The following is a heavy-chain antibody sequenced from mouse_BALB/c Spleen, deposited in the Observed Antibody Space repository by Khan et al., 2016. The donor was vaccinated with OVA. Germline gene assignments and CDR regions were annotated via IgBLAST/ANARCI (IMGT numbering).Heavy chain of an antibody. V-gene: IGHV2-9*02. CDR2: ICAGGST. D-gene: IGHD1-3*01. Sequence: VQLQESGPGLVAPSQCLSITCTVSGFSLSSYGVHWVRQPPGKGLEWLGVICAGGSTNYYSALMSRLIIIKDNSKSQVCLKMNSLKTMDTAMYYCARPEDIWGQGTTVTVSS. J-gene: IGHJ2*01. CDR3: ARPEDI. CDR1: GFSLSSYG.